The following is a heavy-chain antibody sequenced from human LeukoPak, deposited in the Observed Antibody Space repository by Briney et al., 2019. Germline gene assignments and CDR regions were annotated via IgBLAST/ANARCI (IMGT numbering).Heavy chain of an antibody. CDR2: IYPGDSDN. Sequence: GESLKISCKGSGYSFTSYWIGWVGQMPGKGLEWMGIIYPGDSDNTSSTSFQGQVTISADKSISTAYLQWSSLKASDTAMYYCAREYGYYDSSGRPWDAFDIWGQGTMVTVSS. CDR3: AREYGYYDSSGRPWDAFDI. V-gene: IGHV5-51*01. D-gene: IGHD3-22*01. J-gene: IGHJ3*02. CDR1: GYSFTSYW.